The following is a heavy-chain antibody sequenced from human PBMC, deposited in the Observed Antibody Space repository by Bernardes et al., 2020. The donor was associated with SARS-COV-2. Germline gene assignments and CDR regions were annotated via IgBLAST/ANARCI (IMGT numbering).Heavy chain of an antibody. Sequence: SETLSLTCAVYGGSFSGYHWNWIRQPPGKGPEWIGETDHSGTTTYSPSLKSRVIISIDTSKNQISLNLSSVTAADTAVYYCARGRATFGFDPWGQGTLVTVSS. J-gene: IGHJ5*02. CDR1: GGSFSGYH. D-gene: IGHD5-12*01. CDR3: ARGRATFGFDP. V-gene: IGHV4-34*01. CDR2: TDHSGTT.